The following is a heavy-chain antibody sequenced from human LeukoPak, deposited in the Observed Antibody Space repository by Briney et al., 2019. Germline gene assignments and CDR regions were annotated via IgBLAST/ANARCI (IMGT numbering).Heavy chain of an antibody. CDR3: ARDRSAAPADY. Sequence: YWIGYPHDSGNSNYNPSLRSRVTISIDTSKNQFSLKLTSVTAADTAVYYCARDRSAAPADYWGQGTLVTVSS. J-gene: IGHJ4*02. D-gene: IGHD6-13*01. V-gene: IGHV4-59*01. CDR2: PHDSGNS.